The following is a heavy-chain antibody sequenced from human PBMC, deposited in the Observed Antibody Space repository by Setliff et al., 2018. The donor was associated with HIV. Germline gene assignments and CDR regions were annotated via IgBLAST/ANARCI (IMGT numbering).Heavy chain of an antibody. Sequence: LSLTCAVYGGSFSGYHWNWIRQFPGKGLEWIGEINHTGNTQYNPSLKSRVAMSEETSKNQFSLMLKSVTAADKAIYFCARGKGGVVGPAEFDYWGPGTLVTVSS. CDR2: INHTGNT. V-gene: IGHV4-34*01. CDR3: ARGKGGVVGPAEFDY. CDR1: GGSFSGYH. J-gene: IGHJ4*02. D-gene: IGHD1-26*01.